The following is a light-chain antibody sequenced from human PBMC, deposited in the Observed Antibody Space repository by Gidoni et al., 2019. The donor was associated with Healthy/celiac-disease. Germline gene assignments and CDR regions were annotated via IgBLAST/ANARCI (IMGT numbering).Light chain of an antibody. J-gene: IGKJ2*01. CDR3: MQALQTHT. CDR1: QSLLHSNGYNY. CDR2: LGS. V-gene: IGKV2-28*01. Sequence: DIVTTPSPLSLPVTPGEPASISCRSSQSLLHSNGYNYLDWYLQKPGQSPQLLIYLGSNRASGVPDRFSGSGSGTDCTLTISRVEAENVGVDYCMQALQTHTFGQXTKLEIK.